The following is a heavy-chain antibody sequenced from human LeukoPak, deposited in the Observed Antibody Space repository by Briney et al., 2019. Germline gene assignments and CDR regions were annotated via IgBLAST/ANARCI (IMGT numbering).Heavy chain of an antibody. CDR1: GGTFSSYA. V-gene: IGHV1-69*05. CDR3: ARMGEMAIPATFDI. Sequence: SVKVSCKASGGTFSSYAISWVRQAPGQGLEWMGRIIPIFGTANYAQKFQGRVTITTDESTSTAYMELSSLRSEDTAVYYCARMGEMAIPATFDIWGQGTMVTVSS. J-gene: IGHJ3*02. CDR2: IIPIFGTA. D-gene: IGHD5-24*01.